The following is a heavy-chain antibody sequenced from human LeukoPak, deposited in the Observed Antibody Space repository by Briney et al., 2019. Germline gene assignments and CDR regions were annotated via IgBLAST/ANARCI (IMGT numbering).Heavy chain of an antibody. CDR2: ISGSGGST. CDR1: GFTFSSYA. V-gene: IGHV3-23*01. Sequence: GGSLRLSCAASGFTFSSYAMSWGRQAPGKGLEWVSAISGSGGSTYYAGSVKGRFTISRDNSKNTLYLQMNSLRAEDTAVYYCATDPVDKQQLVPIDYWGQGTLVTVSS. CDR3: ATDPVDKQQLVPIDY. J-gene: IGHJ4*02. D-gene: IGHD6-13*01.